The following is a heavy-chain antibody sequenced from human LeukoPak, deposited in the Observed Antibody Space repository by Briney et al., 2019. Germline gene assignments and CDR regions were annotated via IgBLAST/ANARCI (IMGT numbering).Heavy chain of an antibody. CDR3: AKEKNSGYYYHFDY. J-gene: IGHJ4*02. Sequence: GGSLRFSCAASGFTFTNYGMSWVRQAPGKGLEWVSAVSGGGGSTYYADSVKGRFTISRDNSKNTVCLQMNSLRAEDTAVYYCAKEKNSGYYYHFDYWGQGTLVTVSS. V-gene: IGHV3-23*01. CDR2: VSGGGGST. CDR1: GFTFTNYG. D-gene: IGHD3-22*01.